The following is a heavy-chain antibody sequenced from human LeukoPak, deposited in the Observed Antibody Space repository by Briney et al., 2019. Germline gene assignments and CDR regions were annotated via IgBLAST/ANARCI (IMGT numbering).Heavy chain of an antibody. Sequence: PSETLSLTCTVSGGSISSSSYYWGWIRQPPGKGLEWIGSIYYSGSTYYNPSLKSRVTISVDTSKNQFSLKLSSVTAADTAVYYCARNGRGNIVDFDYWGQGTLVTVSS. CDR2: IYYSGST. D-gene: IGHD5-12*01. CDR1: GGSISSSSYY. V-gene: IGHV4-39*07. CDR3: ARNGRGNIVDFDY. J-gene: IGHJ4*02.